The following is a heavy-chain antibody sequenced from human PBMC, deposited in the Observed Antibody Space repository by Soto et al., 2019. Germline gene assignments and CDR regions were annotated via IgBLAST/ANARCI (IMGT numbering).Heavy chain of an antibody. V-gene: IGHV4-4*02. CDR1: RGSISSSNW. CDR2: IYHSGSS. J-gene: IGHJ4*02. Sequence: QVQLQESGPGLVKPSVTLSLTCAVSRGSISSSNWWTWVRQSPGKGLEWIGEIYHSGSSNYNPSLKSRVTISVDKSKNQFSLKLSSVTAADTAVYYCAAHSGNTYGPFDYWGQGTLVTVSS. D-gene: IGHD3-10*01. CDR3: AAHSGNTYGPFDY.